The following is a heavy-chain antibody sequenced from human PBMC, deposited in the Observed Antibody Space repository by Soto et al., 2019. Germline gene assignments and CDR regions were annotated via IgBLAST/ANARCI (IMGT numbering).Heavy chain of an antibody. CDR3: ARAGIVATTQLGCFDP. CDR1: GFKFGNYG. J-gene: IGHJ5*02. V-gene: IGHV3-33*01. D-gene: IGHD1-26*01. Sequence: QVQLAESGGGVVQPGRSLRLSCSASGFKFGNYGFHWVRQAPGKGLEWVAAIWPDGNIEHYLDAVKGRFTISRDNSNNTLSLQMNSLSPDDTAIYYCARAGIVATTQLGCFDPWGQGTLVIVSS. CDR2: IWPDGNIE.